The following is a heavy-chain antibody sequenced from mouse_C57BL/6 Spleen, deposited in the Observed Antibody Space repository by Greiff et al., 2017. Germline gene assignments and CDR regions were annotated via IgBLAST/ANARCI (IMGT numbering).Heavy chain of an antibody. Sequence: EVKLVESGPGMVKPSQSLSLTCTVTGYSITSGYDWHWIRHFPGNKLEWMGYISYSGSTNYNPSLKSRISITHDTSKNHIFLKLNSVTTEDTATYYCASFYDGYYVNWGQGTTLTVSS. J-gene: IGHJ2*01. D-gene: IGHD2-3*01. CDR1: GYSITSGYD. V-gene: IGHV3-1*01. CDR2: ISYSGST. CDR3: ASFYDGYYVN.